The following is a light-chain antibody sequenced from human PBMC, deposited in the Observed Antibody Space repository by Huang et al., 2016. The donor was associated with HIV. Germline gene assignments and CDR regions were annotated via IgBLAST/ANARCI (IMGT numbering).Light chain of an antibody. J-gene: IGKJ2*01. V-gene: IGKV3-20*01. Sequence: EVVLTQSPGILSLSAGERASLSCRASRNLTNSQLAWYQQKVGQHPRLLVFGASPRVSSVPDRFTGGGSGRDLTLSISGREHDDFATYYCQQYDTFSFGQGTRLE. CDR2: GAS. CDR1: RNLTNSQ. CDR3: QQYDTFS.